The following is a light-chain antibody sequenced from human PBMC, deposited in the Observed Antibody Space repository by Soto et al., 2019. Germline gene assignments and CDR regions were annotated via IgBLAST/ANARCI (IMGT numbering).Light chain of an antibody. CDR3: MQALQTPRT. CDR1: QSPLHSNGYNY. V-gene: IGKV2-28*01. J-gene: IGKJ2*01. CDR2: LGS. Sequence: DIVMTQSPLSLPVTPGEPASISCRSSQSPLHSNGYNYLDWYLQKPGQSPQLLIYLGSNRASGVPDRFSGSGSGTDFTLKISRVEAEDGGVYYCMQALQTPRTFGQGTKLEIK.